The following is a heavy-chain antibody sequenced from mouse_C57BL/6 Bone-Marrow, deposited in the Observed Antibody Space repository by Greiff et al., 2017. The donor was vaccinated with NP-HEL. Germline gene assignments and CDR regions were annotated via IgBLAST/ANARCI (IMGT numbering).Heavy chain of an antibody. J-gene: IGHJ2*01. CDR1: GFSFNTYA. D-gene: IGHD1-1*02. CDR3: VRPRLWIDY. V-gene: IGHV10-1*01. CDR2: IRSKSNNYAT. Sequence: EVQLVESGGGLVQPKGSLKLSCAASGFSFNTYAMNWVRQAPGKGLEWVARIRSKSNNYATYSADSVKDRFTISRDDSESMLYLHMNNLKTEDTAMYYCVRPRLWIDYWGQGTTLTVSS.